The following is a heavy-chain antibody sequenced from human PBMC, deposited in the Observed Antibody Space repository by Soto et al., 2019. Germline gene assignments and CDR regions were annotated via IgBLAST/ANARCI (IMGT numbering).Heavy chain of an antibody. CDR2: IYDSETT. V-gene: IGHV4-30-2*01. CDR1: RASVHIGGYS. D-gene: IGHD2-15*01. Sequence: SETLSLTCVVPRASVHIGGYSWSWIRQPPGKALEWIGYIYDSETTYYNPSLKSRVTISVEKSKNQFSLRLSSVTAADTAVYYCARERRYCSGGTCSDGLDAWGQGTTVTVSS. J-gene: IGHJ6*02. CDR3: ARERRYCSGGTCSDGLDA.